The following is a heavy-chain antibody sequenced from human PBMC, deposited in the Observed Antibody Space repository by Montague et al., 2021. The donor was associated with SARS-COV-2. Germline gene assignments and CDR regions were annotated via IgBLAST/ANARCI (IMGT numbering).Heavy chain of an antibody. CDR1: GGSISPYY. J-gene: IGHJ6*02. Sequence: SETLSLTCDVSGGSISPYYWSWIRQSPGKGLECIGYISYSGSTDYNPSLKTRVTLSMDTPKKHFSLKLKSVTAADTAVYYCARGDEYYVSPYYSYAMDVWGQGAPVTVSS. D-gene: IGHD2/OR15-2a*01. V-gene: IGHV4-59*01. CDR2: ISYSGST. CDR3: ARGDEYYVSPYYSYAMDV.